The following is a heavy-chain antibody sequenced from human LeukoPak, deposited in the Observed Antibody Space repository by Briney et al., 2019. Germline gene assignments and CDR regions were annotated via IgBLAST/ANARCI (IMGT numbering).Heavy chain of an antibody. CDR1: GYSISSGYY. CDR2: INHSGST. J-gene: IGHJ4*02. V-gene: IGHV4-38-2*02. D-gene: IGHD4-11*01. CDR3: AGDVTTPSPVDY. Sequence: SETLSLTCAVSGYSISSGYYWGWIRQPPGKGLEWIGEINHSGSTNYNPSLKSRVTISVDTSKNQFSLKLSSVTAADTAVYYCAGDVTTPSPVDYWGQGTLVTVSS.